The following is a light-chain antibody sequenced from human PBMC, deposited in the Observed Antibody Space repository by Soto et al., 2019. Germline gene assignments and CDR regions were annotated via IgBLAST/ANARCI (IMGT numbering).Light chain of an antibody. J-gene: IGKJ1*01. CDR2: DAS. CDR1: QSVSSY. CDR3: QQRSN. V-gene: IGKV3-11*01. Sequence: EIVLTQSPATLSLSPGERSTLSCRASQSVSSYLAWYQQKPGQAPRLLIYDASNRATGIPARFSGSGSGTDFTLTISSLEPEDFAVYYCQQRSNFGQGTKVDIK.